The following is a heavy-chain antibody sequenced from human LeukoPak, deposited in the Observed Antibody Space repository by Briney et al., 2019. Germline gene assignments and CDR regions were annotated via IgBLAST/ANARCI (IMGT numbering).Heavy chain of an antibody. CDR1: GFTFSSYA. Sequence: PGGSLRLSCAASGFTFSSYAMSWVRQAPGKGLEWVSAISGSGGSTYYADSVKGRFTISRDNSKNTLYLQMNSLRAEDTAIYYCAKETGYSSSWYYFDYWGQGTLVTVSS. CDR2: ISGSGGST. J-gene: IGHJ4*02. D-gene: IGHD6-13*01. V-gene: IGHV3-23*01. CDR3: AKETGYSSSWYYFDY.